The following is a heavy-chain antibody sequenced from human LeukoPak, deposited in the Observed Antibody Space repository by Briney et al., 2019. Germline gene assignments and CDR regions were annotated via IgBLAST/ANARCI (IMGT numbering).Heavy chain of an antibody. Sequence: GSLRLSCTASGFTFGDYAMSWVRQAPGKGLEWVSAISGSGGSTYYADSVKGRLTISRDNSKNTLYLQMNSLRAEDTAVYYCAKGYNWFDPWGQGTLVTVSS. V-gene: IGHV3-23*01. CDR2: ISGSGGST. CDR1: GFTFGDYA. CDR3: AKGYNWFDP. J-gene: IGHJ5*02.